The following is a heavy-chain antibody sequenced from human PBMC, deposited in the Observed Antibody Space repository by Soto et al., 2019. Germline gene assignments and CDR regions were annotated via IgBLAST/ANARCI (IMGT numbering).Heavy chain of an antibody. V-gene: IGHV4-59*01. CDR3: ARGGWLRPLDE. CDR2: IYYSGST. D-gene: IGHD6-19*01. CDR1: GGSISSDY. Sequence: SETLSLTCTVSGGSISSDYWSWIRQPPGKGLEWIGYIYYSGSTNYNPSLKSRVTISVDTSKNQFSLKLSSVTAADTAVYYCARGGWLRPLDEWGQGALVTVTS. J-gene: IGHJ4*02.